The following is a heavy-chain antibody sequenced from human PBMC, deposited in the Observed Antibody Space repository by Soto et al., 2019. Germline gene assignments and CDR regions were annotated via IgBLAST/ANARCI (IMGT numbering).Heavy chain of an antibody. CDR3: ARDPRYTDSSGYYVSSGNFDY. CDR2: IDYSGST. D-gene: IGHD3-22*01. CDR1: GDSISNSDYY. J-gene: IGHJ4*02. V-gene: IGHV4-30-4*01. Sequence: SETLSLTCTVSGDSISNSDYYWNWIRQSPGKGLEWIASIDYSGSTYYNPSLKSRVVISADTSKNLFSLRLRSVTAADTAVYYCARDPRYTDSSGYYVSSGNFDYWGQGILVTVSS.